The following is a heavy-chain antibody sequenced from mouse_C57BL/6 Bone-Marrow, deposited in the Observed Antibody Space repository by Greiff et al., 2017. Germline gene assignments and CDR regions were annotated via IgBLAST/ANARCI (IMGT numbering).Heavy chain of an antibody. CDR3: ARWSSYDY. J-gene: IGHJ2*01. V-gene: IGHV1-26*01. D-gene: IGHD1-1*01. CDR2: INPNNGGT. CDR1: GYTFTDYY. Sequence: EVKLQQSGPELVKPGASVKISCKASGYTFTDYYMNWVKQSHGKSLEWIGDINPNNGGTSYNQKFKGKATLTVDKSSSTAYMELRSLTSEDSAVYYCARWSSYDYWGQGTTLTVSS.